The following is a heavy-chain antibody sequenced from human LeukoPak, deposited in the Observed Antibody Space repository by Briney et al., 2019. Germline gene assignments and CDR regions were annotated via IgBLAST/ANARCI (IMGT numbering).Heavy chain of an antibody. J-gene: IGHJ4*02. CDR3: ARGAAGAIDY. CDR2: TYYRSKWYN. CDR1: GESVSSNSAA. V-gene: IGHV6-1*01. D-gene: IGHD6-13*01. Sequence: SQTLSLTCAISGESVSSNSAAWNWIRQSPSRGLEWLGRTYYRSKWYNYYGASVKSRITINPDTSKNQFSLHLNSVTPEDTAVYYCARGAAGAIDYWGQGTLVTVSS.